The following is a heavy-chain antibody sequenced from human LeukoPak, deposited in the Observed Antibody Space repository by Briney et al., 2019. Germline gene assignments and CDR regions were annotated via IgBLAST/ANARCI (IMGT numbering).Heavy chain of an antibody. CDR1: GFTFSAYG. J-gene: IGHJ4*02. V-gene: IGHV3-23*01. CDR3: AKDGTGCGGDCYSDY. D-gene: IGHD2-21*02. Sequence: GGSLRLSCAASGFTFSAYGMSWFRQAPGKGLEWVSAITYSSGNTYYADAVKGRFTISRDNSKNTLYLQMNSLRAEDTALYYCAKDGTGCGGDCYSDYWGQGTLVTVSS. CDR2: ITYSSGNT.